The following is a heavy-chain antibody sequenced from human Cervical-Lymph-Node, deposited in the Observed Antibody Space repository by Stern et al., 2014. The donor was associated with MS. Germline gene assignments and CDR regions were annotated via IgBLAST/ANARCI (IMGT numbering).Heavy chain of an antibody. D-gene: IGHD1-20*01. V-gene: IGHV3-23*04. CDR2: IRGSRGRR. CDR3: AKGITGPLYYNYYGMDV. CDR1: GFTFSSYG. J-gene: IGHJ6*02. Sequence: EVQLVQSGGGLVQPGGSLRLSCAASGFTFSSYGISWVRQAPGKGLPWVSGIRGSRGRRYYTDSVMGRVTISRDNSTHTQYFEMDSLRAEDTAVYYCAKGITGPLYYNYYGMDVWGQGTAVTVSS.